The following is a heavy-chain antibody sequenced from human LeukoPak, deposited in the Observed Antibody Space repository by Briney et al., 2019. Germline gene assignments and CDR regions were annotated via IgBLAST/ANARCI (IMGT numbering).Heavy chain of an antibody. V-gene: IGHV3-53*01. Sequence: PGGSLRLSCAASGFTVSGNYTSWVRQAPGKGLEWVSVIFTAGSTYNADSVKGRFFISRDKSKNTLYLQMNTLRAEDTAVYFCAGGNSWPGLSYWGQGTLLTVSS. CDR3: AGGNSWPGLSY. CDR1: GFTVSGNY. D-gene: IGHD6-13*01. CDR2: IFTAGST. J-gene: IGHJ4*02.